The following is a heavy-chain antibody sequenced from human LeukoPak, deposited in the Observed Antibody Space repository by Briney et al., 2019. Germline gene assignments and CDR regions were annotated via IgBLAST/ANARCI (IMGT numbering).Heavy chain of an antibody. CDR3: TIGGASGSLAH. CDR1: RASISDNY. Sequence: SETLSLTCTVSRASISDNYWSWSRQPAGKALEWIGRTYTSGDTNYNPSLKSRASVSVDTSKNQFYLSLRYVTAADAAVYYCTIGGASGSLAHWGPGTLVTVSS. V-gene: IGHV4-4*07. CDR2: TYTSGDT. D-gene: IGHD6-13*01. J-gene: IGHJ4*02.